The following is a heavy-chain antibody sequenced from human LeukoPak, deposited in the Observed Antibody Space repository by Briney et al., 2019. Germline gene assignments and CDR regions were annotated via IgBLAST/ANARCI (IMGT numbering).Heavy chain of an antibody. D-gene: IGHD2-2*01. CDR1: GGSISSYY. V-gene: IGHV4-59*01. Sequence: SETPSLTCTVSGGSISSYYWSWIRQPPGKGLEWIGYIYYSGSTNYNPSLKSRVTISVDTSKNQFSLKLSSVTAADTAVYFCARDSRIVVVPAAIPARSGWFDPWGQGTLVTVSS. J-gene: IGHJ5*02. CDR3: ARDSRIVVVPAAIPARSGWFDP. CDR2: IYYSGST.